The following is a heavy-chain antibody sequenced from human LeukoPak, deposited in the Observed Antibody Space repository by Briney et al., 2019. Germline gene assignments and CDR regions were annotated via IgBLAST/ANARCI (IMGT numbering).Heavy chain of an antibody. D-gene: IGHD1-14*01. V-gene: IGHV4-34*01. CDR2: INHSGST. Sequence: SETLSLTCAVYGGSFSGYYWSWIRQPPGKGLEWFGEINHSGSTSYNPSLKSRVTISVDTSKNQFSLKLSSVTAADKALYYCARVNPESNWNHGVDYYYGMDVWGQGTTVTVSS. CDR1: GGSFSGYY. J-gene: IGHJ6*02. CDR3: ARVNPESNWNHGVDYYYGMDV.